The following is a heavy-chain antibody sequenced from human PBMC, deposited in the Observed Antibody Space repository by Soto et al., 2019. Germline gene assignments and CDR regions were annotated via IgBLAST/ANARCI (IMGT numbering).Heavy chain of an antibody. CDR3: ARTVEMATIHFDY. D-gene: IGHD5-12*01. CDR2: IYYSGST. Sequence: SETLSLTCTVSGGSVSSGSYYWSWIRQPPGKGLEWIGYIYYSGSTNYNPSLKSRVTISVDTSKNQFSLKLSSVTAADTAVYYCARTVEMATIHFDYWGQGTLVTVSS. V-gene: IGHV4-61*01. CDR1: GGSVSSGSYY. J-gene: IGHJ4*02.